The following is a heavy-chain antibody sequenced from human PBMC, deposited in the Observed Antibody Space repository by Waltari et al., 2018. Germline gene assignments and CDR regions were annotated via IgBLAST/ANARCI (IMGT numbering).Heavy chain of an antibody. V-gene: IGHV3-7*01. J-gene: IGHJ4*02. CDR2: IKQDGSES. Sequence: EVQLVESGGGLVQPWGYLRLVCAAFGFTVRHYWMAWVRQAPGKGLEGVANIKQDGSESHYVDSVKGRFTISRDNAQNLLYLQMNSLRAGDTAVYYCSVSLNYWGQGTLVTVSS. CDR3: SVSLNY. CDR1: GFTVRHYW.